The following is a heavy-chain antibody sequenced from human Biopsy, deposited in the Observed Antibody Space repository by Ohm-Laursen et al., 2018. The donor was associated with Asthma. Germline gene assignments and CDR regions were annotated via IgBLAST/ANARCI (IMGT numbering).Heavy chain of an antibody. D-gene: IGHD3-10*01. CDR3: ARLAYGSGSFFDF. Sequence: GESLRISCKASGYIFTSYWIGWVRQMPGKGLEWMGIIFPGDSDTIYSPSFQGQVTIPADKSIRTASLPWSSLKASDTAIYYCARLAYGSGSFFDFWGQGTLVTVAS. V-gene: IGHV5-51*01. CDR1: GYIFTSYW. J-gene: IGHJ4*02. CDR2: IFPGDSDT.